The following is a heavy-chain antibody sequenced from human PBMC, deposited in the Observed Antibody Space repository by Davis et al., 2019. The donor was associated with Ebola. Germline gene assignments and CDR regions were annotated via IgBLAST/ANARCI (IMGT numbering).Heavy chain of an antibody. CDR2: INPSGGST. CDR3: ARLPTFNSNYVVRGMDV. V-gene: IGHV1-46*01. J-gene: IGHJ6*02. CDR1: GYTFTSYY. D-gene: IGHD4-11*01. Sequence: ASVKVSCKASGYTFTSYYMHWVRQAPGQGLEWMGIINPSGGSTSYAQKFQGRVTMTRDTSTSTVYMELSSLRSEDTAVYYCARLPTFNSNYVVRGMDVWGQGTTVTVSS.